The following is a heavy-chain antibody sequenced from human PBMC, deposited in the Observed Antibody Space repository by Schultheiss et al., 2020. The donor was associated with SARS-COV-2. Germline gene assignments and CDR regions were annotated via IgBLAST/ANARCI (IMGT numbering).Heavy chain of an antibody. CDR1: GGSISSGSYF. V-gene: IGHV4-39*02. D-gene: IGHD4-11*01. Sequence: SETLSLTCTVSGGSISSGSYFWSWIRQPPGKGLEWIGEINRSGSTNYNPSLKSRVTISVDTSKNQFSLKLSSVTAADTAVYYCARDQNYSNYDWFDPWGQGTLVTVSS. J-gene: IGHJ5*02. CDR3: ARDQNYSNYDWFDP. CDR2: INRSGST.